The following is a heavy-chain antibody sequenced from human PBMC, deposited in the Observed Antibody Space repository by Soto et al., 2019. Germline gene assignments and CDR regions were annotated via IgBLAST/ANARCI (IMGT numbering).Heavy chain of an antibody. V-gene: IGHV3-23*01. CDR2: ITGSGGST. J-gene: IGHJ6*02. CDR3: AKDNDFWIGGVGGMDV. Sequence: GGSLRLSCAASGFTFSSYAMTWVRQAPGKGLKWVSTITGSGGSTYYADSVKGRFSIYRDNSKNTLSLQMNSLRAEDTAIYYCAKDNDFWIGGVGGMDVWGQGTTVTVSS. D-gene: IGHD3-3*01. CDR1: GFTFSSYA.